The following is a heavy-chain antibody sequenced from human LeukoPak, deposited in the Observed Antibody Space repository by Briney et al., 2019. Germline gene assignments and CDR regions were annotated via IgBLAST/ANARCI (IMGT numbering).Heavy chain of an antibody. CDR2: INHSGSA. D-gene: IGHD7-27*01. V-gene: IGHV4-34*01. CDR3: GNWGDAFDI. CDR1: GGSFSGYY. Sequence: SETLSLTCAVYGGSFSGYYWSWIRQPPGKGLEWIGEINHSGSANYNPSLKSRVTISVDTSKNQFSLKLSSVTAADTAVYYCGNWGDAFDIWGQATMVTVSS. J-gene: IGHJ3*02.